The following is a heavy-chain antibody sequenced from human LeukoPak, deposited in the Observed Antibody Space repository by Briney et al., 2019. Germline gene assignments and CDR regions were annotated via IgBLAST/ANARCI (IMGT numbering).Heavy chain of an antibody. CDR2: IKQDGSEK. CDR1: AITFSAHA. CDR3: ARRGSGYSSSATGYYYMDV. V-gene: IGHV3-7*01. Sequence: PGGSLRLSCGVSAITFSAHAMSWVRQAPGKGLEWVANIKQDGSEKYYVDSVKGRFTISRDNAKNSLYLQMNSLRAEDTAVYYCARRGSGYSSSATGYYYMDVWGKGTTVTVSS. D-gene: IGHD6-13*01. J-gene: IGHJ6*03.